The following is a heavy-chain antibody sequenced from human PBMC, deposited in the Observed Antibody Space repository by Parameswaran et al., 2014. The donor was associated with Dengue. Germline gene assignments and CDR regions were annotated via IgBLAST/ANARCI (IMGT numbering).Heavy chain of an antibody. CDR2: TYYRSKWYN. V-gene: IGHV6-1*01. D-gene: IGHD4-23*01. J-gene: IGHJ3*02. Sequence: ISVARWIRQSPSRGLEWLGRTYYRSKWYNDYAVSVKSRITINPDTSKNQFSLQLNSVTPEDTAVYYCARAVVDAFDIWGQGTMVTVSS. CDR3: ARAVVDAFDI. CDR1: ISVA.